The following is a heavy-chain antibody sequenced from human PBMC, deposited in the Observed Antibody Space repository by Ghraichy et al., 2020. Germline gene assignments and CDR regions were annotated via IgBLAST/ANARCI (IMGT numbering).Heavy chain of an antibody. CDR3: ARGKVYYCAGSVVYYYGMDV. J-gene: IGHJ6*02. D-gene: IGHD3-10*01. Sequence: GGSLRLSCVASGFTFTEYYMTWIRQAPGKGLEWVSYTSNRRSFTNYADSVKGRFTTSRDNAKNSLYLQMNSLRAEDTAVYYCARGKVYYCAGSVVYYYGMDVWGQRTTVTVSS. V-gene: IGHV3-11*06. CDR1: GFTFTEYY. CDR2: TSNRRSFT.